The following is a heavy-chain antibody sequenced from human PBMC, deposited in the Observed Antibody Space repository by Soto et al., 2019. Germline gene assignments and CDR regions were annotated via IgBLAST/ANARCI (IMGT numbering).Heavy chain of an antibody. CDR1: GGTFSSYA. D-gene: IGHD6-13*01. J-gene: IGHJ6*02. Sequence: ASVKVSCKASGGTFSSYAISWVRQAPGQGLEWMGGIIPIFGTANYAQKFQGRVTITADKSTSTAYMELSSLRSEDTAVYYCARDVFGAAGTYYYYGMDVWGQGTTVTVSS. V-gene: IGHV1-69*06. CDR3: ARDVFGAAGTYYYYGMDV. CDR2: IIPIFGTA.